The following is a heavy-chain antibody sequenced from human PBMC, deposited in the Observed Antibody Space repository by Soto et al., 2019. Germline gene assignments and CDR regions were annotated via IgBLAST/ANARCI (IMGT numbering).Heavy chain of an antibody. D-gene: IGHD2-8*02. J-gene: IGHJ4*02. CDR3: ATYRPGGRTFTPPIDY. Sequence: EVQLVESGGDLVQPGGSLRLSCAASGFTFSSYWMKWVRQAPGKGLEWVANINQDGSEKNYVDSVKGRFTISRDNGKNSLYLQMNSLSAEDTAVYYCATYRPGGRTFTPPIDYWGQGILVTV. V-gene: IGHV3-7*05. CDR1: GFTFSSYW. CDR2: INQDGSEK.